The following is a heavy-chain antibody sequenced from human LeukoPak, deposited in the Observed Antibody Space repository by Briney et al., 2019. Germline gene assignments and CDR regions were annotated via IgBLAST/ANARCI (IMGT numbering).Heavy chain of an antibody. CDR1: GGSISIYY. Sequence: SETLSLTCTVSGGSISIYYWSWIRQPPGKGLEWIGYIYYSGSTNYNPSLKSRVTISVDTSKNQFSLKLSSVTAADTAVYYCARIQRYYGSGSYLIDYWGQGTPVTVSS. CDR3: ARIQRYYGSGSYLIDY. V-gene: IGHV4-59*01. CDR2: IYYSGST. D-gene: IGHD3-10*01. J-gene: IGHJ4*02.